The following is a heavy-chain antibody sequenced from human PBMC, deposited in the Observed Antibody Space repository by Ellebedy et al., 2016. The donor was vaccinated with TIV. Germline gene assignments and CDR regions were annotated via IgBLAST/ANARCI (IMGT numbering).Heavy chain of an antibody. Sequence: SETLSLXXAVAGCSITGSNWWRWVRQPPGKGLEWIGEFYHSGNANYNPSLNSRVTISIDKSKNQFSLRLTSVTAADTAVYYCARVGYSYGYAWFDSWGQGTRVTVSS. CDR1: GCSITGSNW. V-gene: IGHV4/OR15-8*02. D-gene: IGHD5-18*01. CDR2: FYHSGNA. CDR3: ARVGYSYGYAWFDS. J-gene: IGHJ5*01.